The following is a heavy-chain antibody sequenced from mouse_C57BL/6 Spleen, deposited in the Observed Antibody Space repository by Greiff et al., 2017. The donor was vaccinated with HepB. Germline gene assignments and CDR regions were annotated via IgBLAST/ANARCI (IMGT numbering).Heavy chain of an antibody. CDR2: ISGGGGNT. Sequence: EVQGVESGGGLVKPGGSLKLSCAASGFTFSSYTMSWVRQTPEKRLEWVATISGGGGNTYYPDSVKGRFTISRDNAKNTLYLQMSSLRSEDTALYYCARHEPRPVWSLGYWGQGTTLTVSS. D-gene: IGHD2-10*02. V-gene: IGHV5-9*01. CDR1: GFTFSSYT. CDR3: ARHEPRPVWSLGY. J-gene: IGHJ2*01.